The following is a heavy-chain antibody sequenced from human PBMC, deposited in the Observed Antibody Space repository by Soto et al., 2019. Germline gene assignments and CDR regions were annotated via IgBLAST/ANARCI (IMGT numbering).Heavy chain of an antibody. CDR1: GGTFSSYA. CDR2: IIPIFSTA. J-gene: IGHJ6*02. CDR3: AREGEQYCSGGSCPSTYYYYYGMDV. Sequence: SVKVSCKASGGTFSSYAISWVRQAPGQGLEWMGGIIPIFSTANYAQKFQGRVTITADKSTSTAYMELSSLRSEDTAVYYCAREGEQYCSGGSCPSTYYYYYGMDVWGQGTTVTVSS. V-gene: IGHV1-69*06. D-gene: IGHD2-15*01.